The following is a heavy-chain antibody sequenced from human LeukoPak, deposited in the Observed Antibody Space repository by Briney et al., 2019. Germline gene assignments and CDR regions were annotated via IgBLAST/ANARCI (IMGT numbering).Heavy chain of an antibody. V-gene: IGHV3-23*01. D-gene: IGHD6-19*01. CDR2: ISGGGGGT. CDR3: AKGATISTSGSIAVAGIDY. Sequence: GGSLRLSCAASGFTFSNYAMTWVRQAPGKGLEWVSTISGGGGGTYYADSVKGRFTISRDNSKNTLYLQMNSLRPEDTAVYYCAKGATISTSGSIAVAGIDYWGQGTQGTVSS. CDR1: GFTFSNYA. J-gene: IGHJ4*02.